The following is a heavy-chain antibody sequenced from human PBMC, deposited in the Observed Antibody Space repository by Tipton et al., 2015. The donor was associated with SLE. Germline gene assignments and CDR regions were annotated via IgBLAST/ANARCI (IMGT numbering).Heavy chain of an antibody. CDR3: AREYKVRGVVFDY. CDR2: ISSSGSTI. CDR1: GFTFSSYE. J-gene: IGHJ4*02. D-gene: IGHD3-10*01. Sequence: GSLRLSCAASGFTFSSYEMNWVRQAPGKGLEWVSYISSSGSTIYYADSVKGRFTISRDNAKNSLYLQMNSLRAEDTAVYYCAREYKVRGVVFDYWGQGTLVTVSS. V-gene: IGHV3-48*03.